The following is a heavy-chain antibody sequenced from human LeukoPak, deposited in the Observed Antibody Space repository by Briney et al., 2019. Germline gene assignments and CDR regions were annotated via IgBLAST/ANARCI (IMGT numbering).Heavy chain of an antibody. CDR2: IRYDGSNK. CDR3: ARVRGYSYAINPVTFDY. CDR1: GFTFSSYG. V-gene: IGHV3-30*02. D-gene: IGHD5-18*01. Sequence: GGSLRLSCAASGFTFSSYGMHWVRQAPGKGLEWVAFIRYDGSNKYYADSVKGRFTISRDNSKNTLYLQMNSLRAEDTAVYYCARVRGYSYAINPVTFDYWGQGTLVTVSS. J-gene: IGHJ4*02.